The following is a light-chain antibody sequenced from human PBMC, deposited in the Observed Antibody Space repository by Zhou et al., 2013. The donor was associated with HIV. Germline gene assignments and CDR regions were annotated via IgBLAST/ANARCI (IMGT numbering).Light chain of an antibody. J-gene: IGKJ3*01. CDR2: GTS. V-gene: IGKV3-15*01. Sequence: EIVMTQSPATLSVSPGEGATLSCRASQSVSSNLAWYQRKPGQAPRLLIYGTSTRATGIPARFSGSGSGTEFTLTISSMQSEDFAVYYCQQYNNWLLTFGPGTKVDIK. CDR1: QSVSSN. CDR3: QQYNNWLLT.